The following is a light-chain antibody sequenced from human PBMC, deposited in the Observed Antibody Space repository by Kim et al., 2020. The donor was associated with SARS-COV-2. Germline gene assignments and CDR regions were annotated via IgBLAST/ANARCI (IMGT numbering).Light chain of an antibody. CDR3: SSYIRGSTNYV. Sequence: ITIACTGAISDVGGFKYVSWYQQHPGKAPTLVIYEVDNRPSGVSIRFSGSKSGNTASLTISGLQAEDEADYYCSSYIRGSTNYVFGTGTKVTVL. CDR2: EVD. V-gene: IGLV2-14*01. J-gene: IGLJ1*01. CDR1: ISDVGGFKY.